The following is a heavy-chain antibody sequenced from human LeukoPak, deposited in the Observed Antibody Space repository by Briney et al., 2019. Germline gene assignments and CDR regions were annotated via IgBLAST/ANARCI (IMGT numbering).Heavy chain of an antibody. CDR1: GFTFSSYA. CDR3: VKDPRVRGASFISIFDY. CDR2: ISSNGGST. J-gene: IGHJ4*02. Sequence: GGSLRLSCSASGFTFSSYAMHWVRQAPGKGLEYVSAISSNGGSTYYADSVKGRFTISRDNSKNTLYLQMSSLRAEDTAVYYCVKDPRVRGASFISIFDYWGQGTLVTVSS. D-gene: IGHD3-10*01. V-gene: IGHV3-64D*06.